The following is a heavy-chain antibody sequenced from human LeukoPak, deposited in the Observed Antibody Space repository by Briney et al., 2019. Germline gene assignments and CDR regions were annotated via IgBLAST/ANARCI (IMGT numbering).Heavy chain of an antibody. Sequence: SETLSLTCAVYGGSFSGYYWSWIRQPPGKGLEWIGEINHTGSTKYNPSLKSRVTISVDTSKNQFSLKLSSVTAADTAVYYCARLLRQGSYYDYWGQGTLVTVSS. CDR3: ARLLRQGSYYDY. V-gene: IGHV4-34*01. CDR1: GGSFSGYY. D-gene: IGHD2/OR15-2a*01. J-gene: IGHJ4*02. CDR2: INHTGST.